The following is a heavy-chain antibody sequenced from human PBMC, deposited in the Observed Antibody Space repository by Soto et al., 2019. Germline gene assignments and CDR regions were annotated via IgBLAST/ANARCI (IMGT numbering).Heavy chain of an antibody. CDR1: GNSIISYY. CDR2: IHYSGTT. D-gene: IGHD2-8*01. J-gene: IGHJ4*02. CDR3: ARYNSYAIDY. V-gene: IGHV4-59*01. Sequence: KSAETLSLTCTGSGNSIISYYCIWIRQPPVKGLEWIANIHYSGTTNYNPSLASRVTLSVDTSKNQFSLKMTSVTAADRAMYFCARYNSYAIDYWGRGTLVT.